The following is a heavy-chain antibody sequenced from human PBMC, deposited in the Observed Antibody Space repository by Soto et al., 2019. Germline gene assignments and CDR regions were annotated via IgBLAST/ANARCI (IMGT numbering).Heavy chain of an antibody. CDR2: IYYSGST. J-gene: IGHJ6*02. D-gene: IGHD2-2*01. V-gene: IGHV4-59*01. CDR1: GGSISSYY. Sequence: SETLSLTCTVSGGSISSYYWSWIRQPPGKGLEWIGYIYYSGSTNYNPSLKSRVTISVDTSKNQFSLKLSSVTAADTAVYYCARAGIVVVPAAMENYGMDVWGQGTTVTVSS. CDR3: ARAGIVVVPAAMENYGMDV.